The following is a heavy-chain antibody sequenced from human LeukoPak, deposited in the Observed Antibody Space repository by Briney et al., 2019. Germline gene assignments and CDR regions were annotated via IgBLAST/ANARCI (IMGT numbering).Heavy chain of an antibody. V-gene: IGHV3-7*01. J-gene: IGHJ4*02. Sequence: GGSPRLSCAASGFTFSSYWMSWVRQAPGKGLEWVANIKQDGSEKYYVDSVKGRFTISRDNAKNSLYLQMNSLRAEDTAVYYCARVSSGRYVRTLGGDYWGQGTLVTVSS. D-gene: IGHD6-19*01. CDR2: IKQDGSEK. CDR3: ARVSSGRYVRTLGGDY. CDR1: GFTFSSYW.